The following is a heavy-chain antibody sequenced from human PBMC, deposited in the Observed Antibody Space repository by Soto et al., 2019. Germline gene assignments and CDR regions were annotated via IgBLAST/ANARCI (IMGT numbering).Heavy chain of an antibody. CDR3: ARARYSSSWYNWFDP. CDR1: GGSVSSGSYY. Sequence: SETLSLTCTVSGGSVSSGSYYWSWIRQPPGKGLEWIGYIYYSGSTYYNPSLKSRVTISVDTSKNQFSLKLSSVTAADTAMYYCARARYSSSWYNWFDPWGQGTLVTVSS. V-gene: IGHV4-61*01. CDR2: IYYSGST. D-gene: IGHD6-13*01. J-gene: IGHJ5*02.